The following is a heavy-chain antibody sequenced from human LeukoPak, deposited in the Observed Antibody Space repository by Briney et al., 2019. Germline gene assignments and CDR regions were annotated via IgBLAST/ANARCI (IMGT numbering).Heavy chain of an antibody. CDR3: AGVHRIAARPGWFDP. J-gene: IGHJ5*02. Sequence: ASVKVSCKVSGYTLTELSMHWVRQAPGQGLEWMGIINPSGGSTSYAQKSQGRVTMTRDTSTSTVYMELSSLRSEDTAVYYCAGVHRIAARPGWFDPWGQGTLVTVSS. CDR1: GYTLTELS. CDR2: INPSGGST. V-gene: IGHV1-46*01. D-gene: IGHD6-6*01.